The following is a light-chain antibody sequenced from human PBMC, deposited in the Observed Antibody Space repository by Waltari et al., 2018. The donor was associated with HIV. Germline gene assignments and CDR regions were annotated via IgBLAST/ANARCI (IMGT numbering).Light chain of an antibody. CDR1: RSVSSNY. J-gene: IGKJ2*01. CDR2: AAS. CDR3: QQYGTSPYT. Sequence: ENVLTQSPGTLSLSPGDRATLSCRASRSVSSNYLTWYQQRPGQAPRLLIYAASTRATAIPDRFSGSGSGTDFTLTINRLEPEDFAVYYCQQYGTSPYTFGQGTKVEI. V-gene: IGKV3-20*01.